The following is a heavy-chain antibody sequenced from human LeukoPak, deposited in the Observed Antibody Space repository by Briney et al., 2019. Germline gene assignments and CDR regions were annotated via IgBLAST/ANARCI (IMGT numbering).Heavy chain of an antibody. CDR3: ARGLWSWGSFLFGYYFDY. CDR1: GYTLTSYD. V-gene: IGHV1-8*01. Sequence: ASVKVSCKASGYTLTSYDINWVRQATGQGLEWMGWMNPNSGNTGYAQKFQGRVTMTRNTSISTAYMELSSLRSEDTAVYYCARGLWSWGSFLFGYYFDYWGQGTLVTVSS. CDR2: MNPNSGNT. J-gene: IGHJ4*02. D-gene: IGHD3-16*01.